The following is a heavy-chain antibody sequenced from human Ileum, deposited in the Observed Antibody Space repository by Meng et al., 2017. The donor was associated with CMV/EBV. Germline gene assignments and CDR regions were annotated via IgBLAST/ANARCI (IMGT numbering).Heavy chain of an antibody. V-gene: IGHV4-4*07. Sequence: HEPGPGLVRPPETLSLTCTVSGGSISSYYWSWIRQPAGKGLEWIGRISTSGSTNYNPSLKSRVTMSVDASKNQFSLKLTSVTAADTAVYFCARTYSSSSGITFDYWGQGTLVTVSS. CDR3: ARTYSSSSGITFDY. J-gene: IGHJ4*02. D-gene: IGHD6-6*01. CDR2: ISTSGST. CDR1: GGSISSYY.